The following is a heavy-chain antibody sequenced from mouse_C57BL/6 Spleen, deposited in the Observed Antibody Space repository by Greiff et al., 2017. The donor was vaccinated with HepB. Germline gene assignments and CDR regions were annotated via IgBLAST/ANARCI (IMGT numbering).Heavy chain of an antibody. D-gene: IGHD1-1*01. CDR1: GYAFSSYW. CDR3: ARDTTVVEGVFAY. Sequence: VQLQQSGAELVKPGASVKISCKASGYAFSSYWMNWVKQRPGKGLEWIGQIYPGDGDTNYNGKFKGKATLTADKSSSTAYMQLSSLTSEDSAVYFCARDTTVVEGVFAYWGQGTLVTVSA. J-gene: IGHJ3*01. CDR2: IYPGDGDT. V-gene: IGHV1-80*01.